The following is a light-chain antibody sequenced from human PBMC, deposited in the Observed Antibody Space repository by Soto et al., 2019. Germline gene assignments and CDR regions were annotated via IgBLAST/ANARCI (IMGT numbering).Light chain of an antibody. CDR3: QHYNVYPWT. CDR1: QGISSY. V-gene: IGKV1-9*01. J-gene: IGKJ1*01. CDR2: AAS. Sequence: DIQLTQSPSFLSASVVDRVTITCRASQGISSYLAWYQQKPGKAPELLIYAASTLQSGVPSRFSGSVSGTEFTLTISSLQPDDFATYYCQHYNVYPWTFGQGTKVDIK.